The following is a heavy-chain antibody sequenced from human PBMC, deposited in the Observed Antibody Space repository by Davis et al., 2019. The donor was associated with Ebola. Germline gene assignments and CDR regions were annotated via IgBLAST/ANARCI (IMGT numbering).Heavy chain of an antibody. D-gene: IGHD2-8*02. J-gene: IGHJ4*02. CDR2: ISAGCTAP. CDR1: EFTFSSYG. Sequence: GESLKISCVASEFTFSSYGMTWVRQAPGKGLEWVSSISAGCTAPCYADSVKGRFTISRDNSKNTLSLQMDSLRADDTAVYYCAKSFLITGSHMSEFRGVDYWGQGTVVTVSS. V-gene: IGHV3-23*01. CDR3: AKSFLITGSHMSEFRGVDY.